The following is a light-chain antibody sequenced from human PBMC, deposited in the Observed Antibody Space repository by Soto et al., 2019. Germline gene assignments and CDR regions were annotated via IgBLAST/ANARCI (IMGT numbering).Light chain of an antibody. V-gene: IGLV4-69*01. CDR1: SGHRNYD. CDR2: LDADGSF. J-gene: IGLJ2*01. Sequence: QSVLTQSPSASASLGASVRLTCTLSSGHRNYDIAWHQQQPEKGPRCLMNLDADGSFSRGDGIPDRFSGSSSGAERYLIISSLRSDDEADYYCQTWGPGFQVFGGGTKLTVL. CDR3: QTWGPGFQV.